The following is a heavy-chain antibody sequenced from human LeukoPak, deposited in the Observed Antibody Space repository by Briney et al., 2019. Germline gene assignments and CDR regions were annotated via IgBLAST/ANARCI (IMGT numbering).Heavy chain of an antibody. V-gene: IGHV4-59*08. CDR1: GGSISGYY. Sequence: SETLSLTCTVSGGSISGYYWGWVRQPPGKGLECFGTIHYSGNTSYNPSLKSRVTMSIDTSKNQFSLRLTSVAAADTAVYYCARLRDLYNVFEYWGQGALVTVSS. CDR2: IHYSGNT. J-gene: IGHJ4*02. CDR3: ARLRDLYNVFEY. D-gene: IGHD3-16*01.